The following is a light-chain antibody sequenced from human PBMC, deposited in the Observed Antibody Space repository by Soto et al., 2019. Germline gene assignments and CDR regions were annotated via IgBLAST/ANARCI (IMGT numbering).Light chain of an antibody. CDR1: SSNIGSNS. Sequence: QSVLTQPPSASGTPEQRVTISCYGSSSNIGSNSVNWYQQLPGTAPKLLMYSSNQRPSGVPDRFSGSKSGTSASLAISGLHSEDEADYYCAAWDDSLNGVVVGGGTKLTVL. J-gene: IGLJ2*01. CDR2: SSN. V-gene: IGLV1-44*01. CDR3: AAWDDSLNGVV.